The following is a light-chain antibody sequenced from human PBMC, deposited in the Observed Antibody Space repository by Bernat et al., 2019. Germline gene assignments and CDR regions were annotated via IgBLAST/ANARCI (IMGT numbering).Light chain of an antibody. CDR3: QVWDRSTDEWV. V-gene: IGLV3-21*03. CDR1: NIGTKS. Sequence: SYVLTQPHTVSVAPGKTAKMTCEGNNIGTKSVHWYQQKPGQAPVLVVYEDSDRPSGISERFSGSNSGNAATLTISRVEAGDEADYYCQVWDRSTDEWVFGGGTKLTVL. J-gene: IGLJ3*02. CDR2: EDS.